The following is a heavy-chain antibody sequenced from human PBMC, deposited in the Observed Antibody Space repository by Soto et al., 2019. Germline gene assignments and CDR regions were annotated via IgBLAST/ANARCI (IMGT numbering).Heavy chain of an antibody. CDR2: ISAYNGNT. V-gene: IGHV1-18*01. D-gene: IGHD6-19*01. J-gene: IGHJ4*02. CDR3: ARVLAVAGCFDY. CDR1: RYTLAGLS. Sequence: ASVKVSCKVFRYTLAGLSIHWVRQAPGKGLEWMGWISAYNGNTNYAQKLQGRVTMTTDTSTSTAYMELRSLRSDDTAVYYCARVLAVAGCFDYWGQGTLVTVSS.